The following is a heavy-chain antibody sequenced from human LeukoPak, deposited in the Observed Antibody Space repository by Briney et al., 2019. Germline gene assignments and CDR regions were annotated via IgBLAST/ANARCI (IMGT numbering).Heavy chain of an antibody. CDR3: ARDLSSYAFFDY. CDR2: IWYDGSNP. J-gene: IGHJ4*02. D-gene: IGHD2-2*01. V-gene: IGHV3-33*01. CDR1: GFIFSRYG. Sequence: GGSLRLSCTASGFIFSRYGMHWVRQAPGKGLEWAAVIWYDGSNPAYGDSVKGRFTISRDNSKNTLYLQMNSLRVEDTAVYYCARDLSSYAFFDYWGQGTLVTVSS.